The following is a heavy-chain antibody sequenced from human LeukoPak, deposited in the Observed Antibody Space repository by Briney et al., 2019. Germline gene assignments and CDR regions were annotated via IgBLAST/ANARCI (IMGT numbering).Heavy chain of an antibody. Sequence: PSETLSLTCTVSGGSINNYYWSWIRQPPGKGLEWIAYVYSSGSATYNPSLKSRVAVSVDTSKSQISLQLSSVTAADTAVYYCARLSDRQWRDFDYWGQGTLVTVSS. V-gene: IGHV4-59*08. D-gene: IGHD6-19*01. CDR1: GGSINNYY. CDR3: ARLSDRQWRDFDY. CDR2: VYSSGSA. J-gene: IGHJ4*02.